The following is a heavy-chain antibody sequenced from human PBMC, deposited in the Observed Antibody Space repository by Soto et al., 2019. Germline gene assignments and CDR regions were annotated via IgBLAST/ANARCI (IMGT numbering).Heavy chain of an antibody. D-gene: IGHD1-26*01. CDR2: IYYSGTT. CDR1: GGSVSSGSYH. V-gene: IGHV4-61*01. J-gene: IGHJ5*02. Sequence: SETLSLTCTVSGGSVSSGSYHWNWIRHPPGKGLEWIGYIYYSGTTNYNPSLKSRVTISPDTSKNQFSLKLSSVTAADTAVYYCARYGSWFDPWGQGTLVTVSS. CDR3: ARYGSWFDP.